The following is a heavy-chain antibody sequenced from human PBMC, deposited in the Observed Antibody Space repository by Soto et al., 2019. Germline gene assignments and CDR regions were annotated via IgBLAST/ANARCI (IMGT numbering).Heavy chain of an antibody. D-gene: IGHD3-10*01. CDR2: IHYSGST. V-gene: IGHV4-59*08. CDR1: GGSISSYY. Sequence: QVQLQESGPGLVKPSETLSLTCTVSGGSISSYYWSWIRQPPGKGLEWIGYIHYSGSTNYNPSLKSRVTISVDTSKNQFSLKLSSVTAADTAVYYCARRYGSGVDYWGQGTLVTVSS. CDR3: ARRYGSGVDY. J-gene: IGHJ4*02.